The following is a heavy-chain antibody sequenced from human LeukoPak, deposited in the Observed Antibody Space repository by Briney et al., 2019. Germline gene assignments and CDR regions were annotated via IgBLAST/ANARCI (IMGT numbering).Heavy chain of an antibody. D-gene: IGHD2-8*02. Sequence: SETLSLTCTVSGGSINKATYYWGWIRQPPGKGLEWLGSLSSSGSTYYSPSLKGRVTSSLDTSKNQFSLKLSSVTAADTAVYYCARDYVVDSTLVAFFDYWGQGMLVTVSS. CDR3: ARDYVVDSTLVAFFDY. V-gene: IGHV4-39*07. CDR2: LSSSGST. CDR1: GGSINKATYY. J-gene: IGHJ4*02.